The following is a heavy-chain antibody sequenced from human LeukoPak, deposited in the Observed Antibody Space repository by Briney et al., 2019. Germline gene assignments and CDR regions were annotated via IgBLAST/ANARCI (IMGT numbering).Heavy chain of an antibody. V-gene: IGHV4-59*01. CDR3: ARSSTGSYFDY. CDR2: MYYSGST. CDR1: GGSMSRYY. J-gene: IGHJ4*02. Sequence: SETLSLTCTVSGGSMSRYYWSWIRQPPGKGLEWIGYMYYSGSTEYNPSLKSRVTISVDTSKNQFSLKLSSVTAADTAVYYYARSSTGSYFDYWGQGTLVTVSS. D-gene: IGHD3-3*02.